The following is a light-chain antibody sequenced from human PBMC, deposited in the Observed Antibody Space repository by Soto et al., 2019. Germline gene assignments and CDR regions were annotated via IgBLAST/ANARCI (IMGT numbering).Light chain of an antibody. Sequence: EIVMTQSPVTLSVSPGERATLSCRASQSVDGKLAWYQQKPGQAPRLLIYDASSRATGIPDRFSGSGSGTDFTLTISRLEPEDVAVYYCQQYGSSPLTFGQGTKV. J-gene: IGKJ1*01. CDR2: DAS. CDR3: QQYGSSPLT. V-gene: IGKV3-20*01. CDR1: QSVDGK.